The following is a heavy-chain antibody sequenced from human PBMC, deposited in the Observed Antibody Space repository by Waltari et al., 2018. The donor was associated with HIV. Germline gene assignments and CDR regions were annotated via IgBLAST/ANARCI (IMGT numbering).Heavy chain of an antibody. J-gene: IGHJ5*02. CDR3: ARHGQLGATANWFDP. Sequence: QVQLQQWGAGLLKPSETLSLTCAVYGGSFSGYFWRWIRQPPGKGLEWIGEINHSGSTNYNPSLKSRVTISVDTSKNQFSLKLSSVTAADTAVYYCARHGQLGATANWFDPWGQGTLVTVSS. V-gene: IGHV4-34*01. CDR2: INHSGST. CDR1: GGSFSGYF. D-gene: IGHD1-26*01.